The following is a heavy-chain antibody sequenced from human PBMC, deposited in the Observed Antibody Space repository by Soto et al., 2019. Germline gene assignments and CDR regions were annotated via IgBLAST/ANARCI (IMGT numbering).Heavy chain of an antibody. CDR1: GGSFSGYY. V-gene: IGHV4-34*01. Sequence: QVQLQQWGAGLLKPSETLSLTCAVYGGSFSGYYWSWIRQPPGKGLEWIGEINHSGSTNYNPSLKRRVTISVDTSKNQFSLKLSSVTAADTAVYYCARVNSSSPNWFDPWGQGTLVTVSS. CDR2: INHSGST. J-gene: IGHJ5*02. CDR3: ARVNSSSPNWFDP. D-gene: IGHD6-6*01.